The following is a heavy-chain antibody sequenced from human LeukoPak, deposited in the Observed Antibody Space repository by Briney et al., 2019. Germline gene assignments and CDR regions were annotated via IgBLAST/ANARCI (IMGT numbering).Heavy chain of an antibody. Sequence: ASVKVSCKASGYTFIDYFIHWVRLAPGQGLEWMGWINPNSGATNSAQKFQGRGTLTRDTSISTAYMELTSLRSDDTAVFYCARDSGFGQLLNYYFDYWGQGTLVTVSS. CDR2: INPNSGAT. V-gene: IGHV1-2*02. D-gene: IGHD2-2*01. CDR3: ARDSGFGQLLNYYFDY. J-gene: IGHJ4*02. CDR1: GYTFIDYF.